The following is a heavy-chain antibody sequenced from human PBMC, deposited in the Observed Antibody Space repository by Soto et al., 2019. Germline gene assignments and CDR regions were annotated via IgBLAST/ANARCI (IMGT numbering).Heavy chain of an antibody. D-gene: IGHD4-17*01. V-gene: IGHV3-48*01. CDR2: ISSTSSTI. Sequence: AASLRLSSGSSGFTFSIYTMNGVRQAPGKGLEWVSYISSTSSTIYYADSVKGRFTISRDNAKNSLYLQMNSLRAEDTAVYYCASHDYGDSNYWGQGT. CDR1: GFTFSIYT. J-gene: IGHJ4*02. CDR3: ASHDYGDSNY.